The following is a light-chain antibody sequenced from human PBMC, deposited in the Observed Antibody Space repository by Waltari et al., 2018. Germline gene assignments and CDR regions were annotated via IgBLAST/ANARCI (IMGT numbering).Light chain of an antibody. CDR2: GAS. J-gene: IGKJ1*01. V-gene: IGKV3-20*01. CDR1: QSIGRS. Sequence: GTLSLSPGERATLSCRTSQSIGRSLAWYQQKPGQAPRLLIYGASSRATDIPDRFSGSGSGTDFSLTINRLEPEDSALYYCQHYVRLPVTFGQGTKVEIK. CDR3: QHYVRLPVT.